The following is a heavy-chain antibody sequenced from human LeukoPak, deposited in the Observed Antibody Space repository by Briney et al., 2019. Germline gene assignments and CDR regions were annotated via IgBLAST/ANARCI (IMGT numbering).Heavy chain of an antibody. CDR1: GYTFTGYY. CDR2: INPNSGDT. D-gene: IGHD6-13*01. J-gene: IGHJ3*02. V-gene: IGHV1-2*02. Sequence: SVKVSCKASGYTFTGYYIHWVRQAPGQGLEWMGWINPNSGDTNYAQKFQGRVTMTRDTSISTAYMELSRLRSDDTALYYCARGIAAAALHAFDIWGQGTMVTVSS. CDR3: ARGIAAAALHAFDI.